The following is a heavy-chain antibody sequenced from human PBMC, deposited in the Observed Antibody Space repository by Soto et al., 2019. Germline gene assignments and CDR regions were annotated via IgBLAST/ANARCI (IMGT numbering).Heavy chain of an antibody. D-gene: IGHD1-1*01. Sequence: SETLSLTCTVSGGSISSGDYYWSWIRQPPGKGLEWIGYIYYSGSTYYTPSLKSRVTISVDRSKNQFSLKLSSVTAADTAVYYCARLATRYYFDYWGQGTLVTVSS. CDR3: ARLATRYYFDY. J-gene: IGHJ4*02. CDR1: GGSISSGDYY. CDR2: IYYSGST. V-gene: IGHV4-30-4*01.